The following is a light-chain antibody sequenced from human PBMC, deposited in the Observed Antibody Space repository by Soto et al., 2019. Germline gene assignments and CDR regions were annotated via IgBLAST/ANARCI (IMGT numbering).Light chain of an antibody. J-gene: IGKJ4*01. Sequence: EIVLTQSPATLSLSPGERATLSCRASQSVSSYLAWYQQKPGQAPRLLIYDASNRATGIPARFSGSASGTDFNLTISSLETEDFAVYYCQQLGTFGGGTKVEIK. CDR3: QQLGT. CDR2: DAS. V-gene: IGKV3-11*01. CDR1: QSVSSY.